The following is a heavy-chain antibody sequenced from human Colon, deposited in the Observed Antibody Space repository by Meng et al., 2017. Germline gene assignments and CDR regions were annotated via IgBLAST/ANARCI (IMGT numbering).Heavy chain of an antibody. V-gene: IGHV3-33*05. Sequence: QVQLVESGGGVVQPGRSLRLYCAASEFTFSNYGMHWVRQAPGKGLEWVAVISHDGSNKYYADSVKGRFTISRDNSKNTLFLQMNSLRAEDTAVYYCAKERSLFGVVTPGFFDYWGQGTLVTVSS. CDR2: ISHDGSNK. CDR3: AKERSLFGVVTPGFFDY. J-gene: IGHJ4*02. D-gene: IGHD3-3*02. CDR1: EFTFSNYG.